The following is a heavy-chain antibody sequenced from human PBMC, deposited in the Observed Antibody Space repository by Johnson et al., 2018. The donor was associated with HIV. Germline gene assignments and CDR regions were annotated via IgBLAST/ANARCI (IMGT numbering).Heavy chain of an antibody. CDR2: IGGSGTTM. D-gene: IGHD3-22*01. CDR3: ARGDTMIVVVDNAFDI. J-gene: IGHJ3*02. CDR1: GFTFSDYY. Sequence: QVQLVESGGGLVKPGGSLRLSCAASGFTFSDYYMSWVRQAPGKGLEWLSYIGGSGTTMYYADSVTDRFTISRDNAKNSLDLQRNSLRAEDTAVYYCARGDTMIVVVDNAFDIWGQGTMVTVSS. V-gene: IGHV3-11*04.